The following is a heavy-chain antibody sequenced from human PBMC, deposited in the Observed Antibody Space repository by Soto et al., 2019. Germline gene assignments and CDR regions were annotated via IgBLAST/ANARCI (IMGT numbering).Heavy chain of an antibody. CDR2: IWYDGSNK. J-gene: IGHJ4*02. Sequence: QVQLVESGGGVVQPGRSLRLSCAASGFTFSSYGMHWVRQAPGKGLEWVAVIWYDGSNKYYADSVKGRFTISRDNSKNTLYLQMNSLRAEDTAVYYCARVDGGSGSGPLDYWGQGTLVTVSS. D-gene: IGHD3-10*01. V-gene: IGHV3-33*01. CDR1: GFTFSSYG. CDR3: ARVDGGSGSGPLDY.